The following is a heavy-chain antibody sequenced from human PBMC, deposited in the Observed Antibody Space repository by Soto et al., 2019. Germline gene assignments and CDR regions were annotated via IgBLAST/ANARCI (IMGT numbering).Heavy chain of an antibody. CDR3: AKDLLLWFGDPRGAFDI. D-gene: IGHD3-10*01. V-gene: IGHV3-30*18. CDR1: GFTFSSYG. J-gene: IGHJ3*02. CDR2: ISYDGSSK. Sequence: GGSLRLSCAASGFTFSSYGMHWVRQAPGKGLEWVAVISYDGSSKYYADSVKGRFTISRDNSKNTLYLQMNSLRAEDTAVYYCAKDLLLWFGDPRGAFDIWGQGTMVTVSS.